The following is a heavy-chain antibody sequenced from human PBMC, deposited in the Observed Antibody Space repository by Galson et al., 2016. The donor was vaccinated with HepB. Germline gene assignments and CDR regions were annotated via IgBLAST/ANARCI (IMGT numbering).Heavy chain of an antibody. V-gene: IGHV3-30-3*01. J-gene: IGHJ4*02. D-gene: IGHD5-24*01. Sequence: SLRLSCAASGFTFSSYAMHWVRQAPGKGLEWVAVISYDGSNKYYADSVKGRFTISRDNSKNTLYPQMNSLRAEDTAVYYCARDQGGTDGYNPYYFDYWGQGTLVTVSS. CDR3: ARDQGGTDGYNPYYFDY. CDR1: GFTFSSYA. CDR2: ISYDGSNK.